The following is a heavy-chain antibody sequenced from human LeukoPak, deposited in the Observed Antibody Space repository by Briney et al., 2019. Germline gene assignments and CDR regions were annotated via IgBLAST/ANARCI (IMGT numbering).Heavy chain of an antibody. Sequence: GGSLRLSCGASGFTFSNYGMLWVRQAPGKGLDWVSFIRYDGNNKLYADSVKGRFTISRDNSKNTLYLHINSLRAEDTAVYYCVKDSPLDYWGQGTLVTVSS. V-gene: IGHV3-30*02. J-gene: IGHJ4*02. CDR1: GFTFSNYG. CDR2: IRYDGNNK. CDR3: VKDSPLDY.